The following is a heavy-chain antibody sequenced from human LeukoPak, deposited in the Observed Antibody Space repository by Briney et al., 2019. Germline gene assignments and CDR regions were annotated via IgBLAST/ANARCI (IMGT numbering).Heavy chain of an antibody. Sequence: GGSLRLSCTASGFTFGDYAMSWFRQAPGKGLEWVGFIRSKAYGGTTEYAASVKGRFTISRDDSKSIAYLQMNSLKTEDTAVYYCTRDLAGSSGRYRNYYYYYMDVWGKGTTVTVSS. CDR1: GFTFGDYA. D-gene: IGHD6-19*01. J-gene: IGHJ6*03. CDR2: IRSKAYGGTT. V-gene: IGHV3-49*03. CDR3: TRDLAGSSGRYRNYYYYYMDV.